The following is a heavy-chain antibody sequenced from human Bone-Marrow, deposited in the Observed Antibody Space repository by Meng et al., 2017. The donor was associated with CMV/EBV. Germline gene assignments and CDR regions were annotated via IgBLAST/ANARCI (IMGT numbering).Heavy chain of an antibody. Sequence: GESLKISCAASGFTFSSYAMHWVRQAPGKGLEWVAFIRYDGSNKYYADSVKGRFTISRDNSKNSLYLQMNSLRAEDTAVYYCARDLEIALFDYWGQGTLVTVSS. V-gene: IGHV3-30*02. CDR3: ARDLEIALFDY. CDR1: GFTFSSYA. D-gene: IGHD1-1*01. CDR2: IRYDGSNK. J-gene: IGHJ4*02.